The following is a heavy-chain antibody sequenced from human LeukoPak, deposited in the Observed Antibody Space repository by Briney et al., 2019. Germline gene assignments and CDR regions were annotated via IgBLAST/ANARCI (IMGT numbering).Heavy chain of an antibody. V-gene: IGHV4-39*01. D-gene: IGHD2/OR15-2a*01. J-gene: IGHJ4*02. CDR2: IYYSGST. CDR3: ARTTRIYGDSDY. CDR1: GGSISSSSYY. Sequence: SETLSLTCTVSGGSISSSSYYWGWIRQPPGKGLEWIGSIYYSGSTYYNPSLKSRVTISVDTSKNQFSLKLSSVTAADTAVYYCARTTRIYGDSDYWGQETLVTVSS.